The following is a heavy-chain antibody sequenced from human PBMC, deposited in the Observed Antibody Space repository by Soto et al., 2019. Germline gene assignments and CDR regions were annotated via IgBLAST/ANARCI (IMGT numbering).Heavy chain of an antibody. CDR1: GFTFSSYW. CDR3: ARGTYDYIWGSYYFDY. CDR2: IKQDGSEK. J-gene: IGHJ4*02. D-gene: IGHD3-16*01. V-gene: IGHV3-7*01. Sequence: EVQLVESGGGLVQPGGSRRLSCAASGFTFSSYWMSWVRQAPGKGLEWLANIKQDGSEKYYVDSVKGRFTISRDNAKNSLYLQMNSLRAEDTAVYYCARGTYDYIWGSYYFDYWGQGTLVTVSS.